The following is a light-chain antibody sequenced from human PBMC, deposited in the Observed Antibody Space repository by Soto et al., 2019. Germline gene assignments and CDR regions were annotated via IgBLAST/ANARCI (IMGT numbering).Light chain of an antibody. V-gene: IGKV1-5*01. CDR3: QQYNSYSWT. CDR2: DAS. CDR1: QGINSY. Sequence: IQLTQSPSSLSASVGDRVTITCRASQGINSYLAWYQQKPGKVPQLLIYDASSLESGVPSRFSGSGSGTEFTHTISSLQPDDFATYYCQQYNSYSWTFGQGTKVDIK. J-gene: IGKJ1*01.